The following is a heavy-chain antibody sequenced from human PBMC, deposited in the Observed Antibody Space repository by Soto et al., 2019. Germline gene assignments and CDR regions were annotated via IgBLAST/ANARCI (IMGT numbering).Heavy chain of an antibody. CDR1: GGSISSSGYY. V-gene: IGHV4-39*01. CDR2: IHYSGST. CDR3: ATPWGRPYDSSGYPLFYFDN. Sequence: QLQLQESGPGLVKPSETLSLTCTVSGGSISSSGYYWGWIRQPPGKGLEWIGSIHYSGSTYYSPSLKSRVTISVDTSKNQFSLKLSSVTAADTAVYYCATPWGRPYDSSGYPLFYFDNWGQGTLVTVSS. D-gene: IGHD3-22*01. J-gene: IGHJ4*02.